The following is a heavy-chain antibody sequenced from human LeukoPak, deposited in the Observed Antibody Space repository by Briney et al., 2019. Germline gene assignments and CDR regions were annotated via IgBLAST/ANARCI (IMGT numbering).Heavy chain of an antibody. J-gene: IGHJ4*02. CDR2: IYYSGST. D-gene: IGHD1-26*01. Sequence: PSETLSLTCTVSGGSISSYYWSWIRQPPGKGLEWIGYIYYSGSTNYNPSLKGRVTISVDTSKNQFSLKLSSVTAADTAVYYCAREHRDGSYHYWGQGTLVTVSS. CDR1: GGSISSYY. CDR3: AREHRDGSYHY. V-gene: IGHV4-59*01.